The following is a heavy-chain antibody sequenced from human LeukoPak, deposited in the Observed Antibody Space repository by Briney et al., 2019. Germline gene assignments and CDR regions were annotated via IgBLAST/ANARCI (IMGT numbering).Heavy chain of an antibody. J-gene: IGHJ4*02. Sequence: GGSLRLSCAASGFTFNNYGMSWVRQAPGKGLEWVSSISGNGDNTYYTDSVKGRFTISRDNSKNTLYLQMDSLGAEDTAVYYCAKVDSGIVATGSPYFDYWGQGTLVTVSS. CDR1: GFTFNNYG. CDR3: AKVDSGIVATGSPYFDY. CDR2: ISGNGDNT. V-gene: IGHV3-23*01. D-gene: IGHD6-13*01.